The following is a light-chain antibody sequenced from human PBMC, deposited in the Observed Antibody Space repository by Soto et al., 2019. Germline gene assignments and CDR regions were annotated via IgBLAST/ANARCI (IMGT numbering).Light chain of an antibody. J-gene: IGLJ1*01. CDR3: VSYARSNKV. V-gene: IGLV2-8*01. CDR1: SSDVGGYNY. Sequence: QSVLTQPPSASGSPGQSVTISCTGTSSDVGGYNYVSWYQQHPGKAPKLMIYEVNKRPSGVPDRFSGSKSGNTASLTVCGLQAEDEADYYCVSYARSNKVFGTGTKVTVL. CDR2: EVN.